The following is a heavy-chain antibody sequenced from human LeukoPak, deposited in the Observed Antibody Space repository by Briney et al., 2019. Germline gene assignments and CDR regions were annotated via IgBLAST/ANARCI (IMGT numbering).Heavy chain of an antibody. D-gene: IGHD3-22*01. J-gene: IGHJ4*02. CDR1: GGSFSGYY. CDR3: ARARAHLKYYYDNSGYYYFDY. CDR2: INHSGST. V-gene: IGHV4-34*01. Sequence: SETLSLTCAVYGGSFSGYYWSWIRQPPGKGLEWRGEINHSGSTNYNPSLKSRVTISVDTSKNQFSLKLSSVTAADTAVYYCARARAHLKYYYDNSGYYYFDYWGQGTLVTVSS.